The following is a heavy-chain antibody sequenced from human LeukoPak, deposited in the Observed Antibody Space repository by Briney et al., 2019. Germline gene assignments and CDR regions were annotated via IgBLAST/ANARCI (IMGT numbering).Heavy chain of an antibody. J-gene: IGHJ6*03. CDR1: GYTFTGYY. Sequence: ASVKVSCKASGYTFTGYYMHWVRQAPGQGLEWMGWINPNSGGTNYAQKFQGRVTMTRDTSISTAYMELSRLRSDDTAVYYCARIAAAGTKNYYYHYMDVWGKGTTVTVSS. CDR2: INPNSGGT. D-gene: IGHD6-13*01. V-gene: IGHV1-2*02. CDR3: ARIAAAGTKNYYYHYMDV.